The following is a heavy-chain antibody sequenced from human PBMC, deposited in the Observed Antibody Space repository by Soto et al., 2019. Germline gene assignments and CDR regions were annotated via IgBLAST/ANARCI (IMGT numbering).Heavy chain of an antibody. CDR3: AWYSSSWGENYYYYGMDV. J-gene: IGHJ6*02. CDR1: GYTFTSYD. CDR2: MNPNSGNT. V-gene: IGHV1-8*01. D-gene: IGHD6-13*01. Sequence: GASVKVSCKASGYTFTSYDINWVRQATGQGLEWMGWMNPNSGNTGYAQKFQGRVTMTRNTPISTAYMELSSLRSEDTAVYYCAWYSSSWGENYYYYGMDVWGQGTTVTVSS.